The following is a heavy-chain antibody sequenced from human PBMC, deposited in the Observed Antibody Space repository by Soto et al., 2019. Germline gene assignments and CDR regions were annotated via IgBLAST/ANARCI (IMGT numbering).Heavy chain of an antibody. CDR1: GFTFSSYA. D-gene: IGHD6-13*01. CDR2: ISGSGGST. V-gene: IGHV3-23*01. Sequence: QTGGSLRLSCAASGFTFSSYALSWVRQAPGKGLEWVSAISGSGGSTYYADSVKGRFTISRDNSKNTLYLQMNSLRAEDTAVYYCAKDMGYSSSWSRSMDVWGQGTTVTVSS. J-gene: IGHJ6*02. CDR3: AKDMGYSSSWSRSMDV.